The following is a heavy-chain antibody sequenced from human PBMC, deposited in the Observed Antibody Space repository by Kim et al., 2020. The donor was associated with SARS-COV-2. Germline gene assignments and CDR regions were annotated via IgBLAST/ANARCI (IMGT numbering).Heavy chain of an antibody. V-gene: IGHV1-2*06. D-gene: IGHD4-17*01. CDR3: ARHRNYGDYVWFDY. CDR2: INPNSGGT. J-gene: IGHJ4*02. CDR1: GYTFTGYY. Sequence: ASVKVSCKASGYTFTGYYMHWVRQAPGQGLEWMGRINPNSGGTNYAQKFQGRVTMTRDTSISTAYMELSRLRSDDTAVYYCARHRNYGDYVWFDYWGQGTLVTVSS.